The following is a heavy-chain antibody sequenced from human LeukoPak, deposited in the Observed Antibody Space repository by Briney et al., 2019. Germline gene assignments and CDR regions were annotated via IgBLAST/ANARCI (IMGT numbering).Heavy chain of an antibody. CDR2: ISSSSSYI. CDR1: GFTFSSYS. J-gene: IGHJ5*02. D-gene: IGHD3-10*01. V-gene: IGHV3-21*01. CDR3: ARDMVRGVTTTVNWFDP. Sequence: GGSLRLSCAASGFTFSSYSMNWVRQAPGRGLEWVSSISSSSSYIYYADSVKGRFTISRDNAKNSLYLQMNSLRAEDTAVYYCARDMVRGVTTTVNWFDPWGQGTLVTVSS.